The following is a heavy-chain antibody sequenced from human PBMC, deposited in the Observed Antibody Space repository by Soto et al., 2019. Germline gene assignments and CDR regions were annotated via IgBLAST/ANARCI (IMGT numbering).Heavy chain of an antibody. CDR1: GGTFSSYT. V-gene: IGHV1-69*06. CDR2: IIPLFGTI. J-gene: IGHJ3*02. Sequence: QVQLVQSGAEVKKPGSSVKVSCKASGGTFSSYTISWVRQAPGQGLEWVGGIIPLFGTINYAQEFRGRLTIAADTSTSTAYMELTSLGSDDTAVYYCARKVASSDDAFDIWGQGTMVTVSS. CDR3: ARKVASSDDAFDI.